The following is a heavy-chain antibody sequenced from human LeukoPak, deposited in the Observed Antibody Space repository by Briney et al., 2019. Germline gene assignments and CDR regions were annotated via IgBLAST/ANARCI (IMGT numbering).Heavy chain of an antibody. J-gene: IGHJ4*02. CDR2: INSGGENT. V-gene: IGHV3-23*01. CDR3: AKYHKTTVAGRDFDY. CDR1: GFTFSSYA. D-gene: IGHD6-19*01. Sequence: GGSLRLSCAASGFTFSSYAMTWVRPSPGKGLGWVSSINSGGENTDYADSVKGRFTISRDNSKSTLYLQMNSLRAEDTAVYYCAKYHKTTVAGRDFDYWGQGTRVSVSS.